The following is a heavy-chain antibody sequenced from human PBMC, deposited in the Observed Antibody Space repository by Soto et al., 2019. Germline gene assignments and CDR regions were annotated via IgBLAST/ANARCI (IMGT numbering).Heavy chain of an antibody. V-gene: IGHV5-10-1*01. CDR3: ARTSMQSRGYSYGHGGMDV. D-gene: IGHD5-18*01. CDR1: GYSFTSYW. Sequence: GESLKISCKGSGYSFTSYWISWVRQMPGKGLDWMVSIYPSVSYTNYSPSFQGHVTISADKSISTAYLQWSSLKASDTAMYYCARTSMQSRGYSYGHGGMDVWGQGTTVTVSS. J-gene: IGHJ6*02. CDR2: IYPSVSYT.